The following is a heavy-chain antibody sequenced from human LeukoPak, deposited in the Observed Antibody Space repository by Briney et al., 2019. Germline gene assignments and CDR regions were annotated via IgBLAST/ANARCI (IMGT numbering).Heavy chain of an antibody. CDR2: ISSSGSTI. Sequence: RAGGSLRLSCAASGFTFSSYWMSWVRQAPGKGLEWVSYISSSGSTIYYADSVKGRFTISRDNAKNSLYLQMNSLRAEDTALYYCGRAYDFSRHWGQGTLVTVSS. CDR3: GRAYDFSRH. V-gene: IGHV3-48*04. J-gene: IGHJ4*02. CDR1: GFTFSSYW. D-gene: IGHD3-3*01.